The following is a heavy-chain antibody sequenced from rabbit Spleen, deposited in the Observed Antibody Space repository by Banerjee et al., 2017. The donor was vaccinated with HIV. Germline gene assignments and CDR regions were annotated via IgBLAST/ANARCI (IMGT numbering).Heavy chain of an antibody. J-gene: IGHJ6*02. CDR2: IDAGSSGFT. V-gene: IGHV1S40*01. CDR3: ATDPYGGSSTYP. CDR1: GIDFSSGYD. Sequence: QSLEESGGDLVKPGASLTLTCKASGIDFSSGYDMCWVRQALGKGLEWIACIDAGSSGFTYFATWAKGRFTCSKTSSTTVTLQMTRLTAADTATYFCATDPYGGSSTYPWGPGTLVTVS. D-gene: IGHD8-1*01.